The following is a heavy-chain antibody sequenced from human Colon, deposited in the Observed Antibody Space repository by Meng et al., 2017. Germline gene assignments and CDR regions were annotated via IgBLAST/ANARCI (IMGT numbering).Heavy chain of an antibody. J-gene: IGHJ4*02. Sequence: QQPAPGLLKPPPTLPLSCSITGASVLSNSAAWNWIRQSPSRGLEWLGRTYYRSKYYNDYALSVKSRITINPDTSKNQFSLQLNSVTPEDTAIYYCARDWGDVRGGFDFWGQGTLVTVSS. CDR2: TYYRSKYYN. D-gene: IGHD3-10*02. CDR1: GASVLSNSAA. V-gene: IGHV6-1*01. CDR3: ARDWGDVRGGFDF.